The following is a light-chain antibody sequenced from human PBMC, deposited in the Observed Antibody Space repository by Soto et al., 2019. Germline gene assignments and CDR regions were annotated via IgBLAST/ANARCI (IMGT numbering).Light chain of an antibody. CDR3: CSYAGSNTFV. J-gene: IGLJ3*02. CDR1: SSDVGSYKF. V-gene: IGLV2-23*01. CDR2: EGS. Sequence: QSALTQPASVSGSPGQSITISCTGTSSDVGSYKFVSWYQQHPGSAPKLLIYEGSERPSGTSNRFSGSKSGNTASLTISGLQPEDEADYYCCSYAGSNTFVFGGGTKLTVL.